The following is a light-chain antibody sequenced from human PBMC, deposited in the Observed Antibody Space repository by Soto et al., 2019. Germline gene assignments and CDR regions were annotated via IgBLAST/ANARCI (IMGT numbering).Light chain of an antibody. Sequence: EMVMTQSPGTLSLSPGERATLSCRASQSVGSNLAWYQQKPGQAPRLLIFGASSRATGVPARFSGSASGTEFTLTIGSLHSAAFAVYYFQQYPHWPRAFGQGTKVDIK. V-gene: IGKV3-15*01. CDR2: GAS. CDR3: QQYPHWPRA. CDR1: QSVGSN. J-gene: IGKJ1*01.